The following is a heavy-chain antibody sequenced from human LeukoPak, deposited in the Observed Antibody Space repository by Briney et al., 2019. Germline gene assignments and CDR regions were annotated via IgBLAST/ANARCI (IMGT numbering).Heavy chain of an antibody. D-gene: IGHD6-13*01. Sequence: SETLSLTCSVSGGSINNYYWSWIRQPPGKRLEWVAYIYYSGSTNYNPSLKSRVTISVDTSKNQLSLKLSSVTAADTAVYYCARHWETSSWYVDYWGQGTLVTVSS. J-gene: IGHJ4*02. CDR2: IYYSGST. CDR3: ARHWETSSWYVDY. V-gene: IGHV4-59*08. CDR1: GGSINNYY.